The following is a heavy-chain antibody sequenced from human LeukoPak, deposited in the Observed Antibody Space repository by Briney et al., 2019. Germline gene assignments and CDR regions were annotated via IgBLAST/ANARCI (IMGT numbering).Heavy chain of an antibody. J-gene: IGHJ4*02. CDR3: ARTRSSGYLTFDY. V-gene: IGHV4-59*01. Sequence: SETLSLTCTVSGGSISSYYWSWIRQPPGKGLEWIGYIYYSGSTNYNPSLKSRVTISVDTSKNQSSLKLSSVTAADTAVYYCARTRSSGYLTFDYWGQGILVTVSS. D-gene: IGHD3-22*01. CDR1: GGSISSYY. CDR2: IYYSGST.